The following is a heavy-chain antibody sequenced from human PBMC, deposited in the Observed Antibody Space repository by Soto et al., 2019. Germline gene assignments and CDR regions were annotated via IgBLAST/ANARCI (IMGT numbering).Heavy chain of an antibody. CDR3: ARGLSIPFWSGYYPKTLKNNWFDP. CDR1: GYTFTSYY. Sequence: ASVKVSCKASGYTFTSYYMHWVRQAPGQGLEWMGIINPSGGSTSYAQRFQGRVTMTRDTSTSTVYMELSSLRSEDTAVYYCARGLSIPFWSGYYPKTLKNNWFDPWGQGTLVTVSS. J-gene: IGHJ5*02. CDR2: INPSGGST. V-gene: IGHV1-46*01. D-gene: IGHD3-3*01.